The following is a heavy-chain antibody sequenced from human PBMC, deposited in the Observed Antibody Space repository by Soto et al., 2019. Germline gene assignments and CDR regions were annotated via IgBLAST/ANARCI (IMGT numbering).Heavy chain of an antibody. J-gene: IGHJ4*02. D-gene: IGHD3-9*01. CDR3: ARHPDYDILTGPDY. V-gene: IGHV4-39*01. CDR1: GGSISSSSYY. CDR2: IYYSGST. Sequence: SETLSLTCTVSGGSISSSSYYWGWIRQPPGKGLEWIGSIYYSGSTYYNPSLKSRVTISVDTSKNQFSLKLSSVTAADTAVYYCARHPDYDILTGPDYWGQGTLVTRLL.